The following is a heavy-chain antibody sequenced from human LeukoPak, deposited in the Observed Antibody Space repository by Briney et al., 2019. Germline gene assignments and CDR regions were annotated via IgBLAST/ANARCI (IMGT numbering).Heavy chain of an antibody. J-gene: IGHJ5*02. CDR2: IIPIFGTA. Sequence: GASVKVSCKASGGTFSSYAISWVRRAPGQGLEWMGGIIPIFGTANYAQKFQGRVTITADESTSTAYMELSSLRSEDTAVYYCARGVGVTYYYDSSGQTWGQGTLVTVSS. V-gene: IGHV1-69*13. CDR3: ARGVGVTYYYDSSGQT. D-gene: IGHD3-22*01. CDR1: GGTFSSYA.